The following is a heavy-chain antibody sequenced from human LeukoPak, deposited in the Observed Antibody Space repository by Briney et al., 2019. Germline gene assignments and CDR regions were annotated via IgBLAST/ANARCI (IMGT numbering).Heavy chain of an antibody. CDR2: IYHTGST. J-gene: IGHJ4*02. CDR3: ARRCGDGYFDY. V-gene: IGHV4-59*08. D-gene: IGHD5-24*01. CDR1: GGSISSYY. Sequence: SETLSLTCTVSGGSISSYYWTWIRQPPGKGLEWIGYIYHTGSTNCNPSLKSRVTISTDTSKNQFSLKLSSVTAADTAMYYCARRCGDGYFDYWGLGTLVTVSS.